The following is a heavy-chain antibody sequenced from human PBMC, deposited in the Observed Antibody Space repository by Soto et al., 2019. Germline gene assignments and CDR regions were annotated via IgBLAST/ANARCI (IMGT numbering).Heavy chain of an antibody. Sequence: ASVKVSCKASGYTFTSYGISWVRQAPGQGLEWMGWISAYNGNTNYAQKLQGRVTMTTDTSTSTAYMELRRLRSDDTAVYYCATSAPTEYYSYYYGMDVWGQGTTVTVSS. CDR2: ISAYNGNT. CDR1: GYTFTSYG. J-gene: IGHJ6*02. CDR3: ATSAPTEYYSYYYGMDV. V-gene: IGHV1-18*01.